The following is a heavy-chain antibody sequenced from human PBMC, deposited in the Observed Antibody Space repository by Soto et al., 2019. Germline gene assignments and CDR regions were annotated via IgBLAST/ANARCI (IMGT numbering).Heavy chain of an antibody. D-gene: IGHD2-2*02. CDR3: ARGFGYCSSTSCYTNAFDI. CDR2: INHSGST. CDR1: GGSFSGYY. Sequence: SETLSLTCAVYGGSFSGYYWSWIRQPPGKGLEWIGEINHSGSTNYNPSLKSRVTISVDTSKNQFSLKLSSVTAADTAVYYCARGFGYCSSTSCYTNAFDIWGQGTMVTVSS. J-gene: IGHJ3*02. V-gene: IGHV4-34*01.